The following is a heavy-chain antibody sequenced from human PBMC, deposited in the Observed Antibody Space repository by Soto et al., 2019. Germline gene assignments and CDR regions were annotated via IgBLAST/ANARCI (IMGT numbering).Heavy chain of an antibody. V-gene: IGHV3-23*01. D-gene: IGHD6-19*01. CDR2: ISGSGGST. CDR3: ARVLNGEQWLVGWFDP. J-gene: IGHJ5*02. Sequence: PGGSLRLSCAASGFTFSSYAMSWVRQAPGKGLEWVSAISGSGGSTYYADSVKGRFTISRDNSKNTLYLQMNSLRAEDTAVYYCARVLNGEQWLVGWFDPWGQGTLVTVSS. CDR1: GFTFSSYA.